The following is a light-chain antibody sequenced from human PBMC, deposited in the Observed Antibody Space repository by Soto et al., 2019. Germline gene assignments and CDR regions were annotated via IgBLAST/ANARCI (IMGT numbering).Light chain of an antibody. V-gene: IGKV3-20*01. CDR3: LQYGRSPRT. J-gene: IGKJ1*01. CDR2: GAS. Sequence: EIVLTQSPGTLSLSPGERATLSCRASQSVSNNYLTWYQQKPGQAPRLLIYGASSRATGIPDRFSGYGSGTDFTLTISRLEPEDFAVYYCLQYGRSPRTFGQGTKVEIK. CDR1: QSVSNNY.